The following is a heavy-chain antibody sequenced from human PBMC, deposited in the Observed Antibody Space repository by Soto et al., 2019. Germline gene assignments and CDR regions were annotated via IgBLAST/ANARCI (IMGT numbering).Heavy chain of an antibody. Sequence: GWSLRLSCAASGFTFSSYEMNWVRQAPGKGLEWVSYISSSGSTIYYADSVKGRFTISRDNAKNSLYLQMNSLRAEDTAVYYCARDNWGPSGPQYSYYGMDVGGQGTTGTVSS. D-gene: IGHD7-27*01. CDR1: GFTFSSYE. J-gene: IGHJ6*02. V-gene: IGHV3-48*03. CDR2: ISSSGSTI. CDR3: ARDNWGPSGPQYSYYGMDV.